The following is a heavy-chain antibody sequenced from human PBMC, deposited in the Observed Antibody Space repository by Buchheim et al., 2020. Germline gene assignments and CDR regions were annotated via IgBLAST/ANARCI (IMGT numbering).Heavy chain of an antibody. CDR3: ATWAFYHGVDV. D-gene: IGHD7-27*01. CDR2: IRSGSTAM. Sequence: EVQMVDSGGGLVQPGGSLRLSCAASGFNFGAYAMNWFRQAPGRGLEWLSHIRSGSTAMSYTDSVRGRFTISRDDAKNSLYLQMDSLRDDDTAVYFCATWAFYHGVDVWGQGT. V-gene: IGHV3-48*02. CDR1: GFNFGAYA. J-gene: IGHJ6*02.